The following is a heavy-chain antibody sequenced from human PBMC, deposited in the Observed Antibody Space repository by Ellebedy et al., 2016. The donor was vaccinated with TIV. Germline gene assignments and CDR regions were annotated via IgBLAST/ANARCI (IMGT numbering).Heavy chain of an antibody. D-gene: IGHD4-23*01. Sequence: GESLKISCKISGYNLSNNWISWVRQKPGKGLEGMGRIHPSYSDTDYSPSFQGQVTISADTSIRTAYLQWTSLKASDTALYYCERTIGVTPSPPPYYYYGMDVWGQGTTVTVSS. V-gene: IGHV5-10-1*04. J-gene: IGHJ6*02. CDR1: GYNLSNNW. CDR3: ERTIGVTPSPPPYYYYGMDV. CDR2: IHPSYSDT.